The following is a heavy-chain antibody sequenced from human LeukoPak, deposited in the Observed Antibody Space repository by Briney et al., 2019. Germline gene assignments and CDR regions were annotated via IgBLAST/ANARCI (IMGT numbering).Heavy chain of an antibody. D-gene: IGHD2-2*01. CDR1: VYTFNTYY. J-gene: IGHJ5*02. Sequence: SVQFSCKASVYTFNTYYMHWVRQAPGQGLEWMGGIIASFGTANYAQKFQGRVTISADESSGTAYMELSSLRSEDTAVYYCARVVTPRYCSSTSCYWKGWFDPWGQGTLVTVSS. CDR3: ARVVTPRYCSSTSCYWKGWFDP. V-gene: IGHV1-69*13. CDR2: IIASFGTA.